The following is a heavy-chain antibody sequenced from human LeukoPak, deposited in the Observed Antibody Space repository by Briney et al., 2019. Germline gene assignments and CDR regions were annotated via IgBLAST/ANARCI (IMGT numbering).Heavy chain of an antibody. CDR2: IYYSGST. Sequence: SETLSLSCTVTGASISISSYYWGWIRQPPGKGLEWIGSIYYSGSTYYNPSLKSPVTISVDTSKNQFSLKLSSVTAADTAVYYCARFSSGLDAFDILGQGTMVTVSS. J-gene: IGHJ3*02. CDR1: GASISISSYY. V-gene: IGHV4-39*07. CDR3: ARFSSGLDAFDI. D-gene: IGHD6-19*01.